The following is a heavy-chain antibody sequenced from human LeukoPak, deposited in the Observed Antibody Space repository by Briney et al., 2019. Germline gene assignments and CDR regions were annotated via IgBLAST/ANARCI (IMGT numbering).Heavy chain of an antibody. D-gene: IGHD6-13*01. CDR2: ISWDGGNT. CDR3: AKGAMGSGWYSYFDY. V-gene: IGHV3-43*01. Sequence: GGSLRLSCAASGFTFDDYTMHWVRQVPGKGLEWVSLISWDGGNTYYADSVKGRFTISRDNSKNSLYLQMNSLRTEDTAFYYCAKGAMGSGWYSYFDYWGQGTLVTVSS. J-gene: IGHJ4*02. CDR1: GFTFDDYT.